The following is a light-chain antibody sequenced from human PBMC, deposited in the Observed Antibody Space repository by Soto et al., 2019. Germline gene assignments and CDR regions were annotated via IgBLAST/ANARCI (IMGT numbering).Light chain of an antibody. CDR2: GAS. CDR1: QTVSSSY. Sequence: EVVLTQSPGTLSLSPGERATLSCRASQTVSSSYLAWYQQKPGQAPRLLIFGASSRATGIPERFSGSGSGTYFTLSISGLEPEDFAVYYCQQYGRPPWTFGQGTKVEIK. V-gene: IGKV3-20*01. J-gene: IGKJ1*01. CDR3: QQYGRPPWT.